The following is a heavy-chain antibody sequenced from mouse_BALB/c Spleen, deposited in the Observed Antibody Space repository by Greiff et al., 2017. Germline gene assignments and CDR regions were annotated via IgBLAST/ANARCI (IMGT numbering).Heavy chain of an antibody. J-gene: IGHJ2*01. V-gene: IGHV2-9*02. CDR3: SRDGLDTAPDY. D-gene: IGHD1-2*01. Sequence: VKLMESGPGLVAPSQSLSLTCTVSGFSLTSYGVHWVRQPPGKGLEWLGVIWAGGSTNYNSALMSRLSISTDNSKSQVFLKMNSLQTDDTAMYYCSRDGLDTAPDYWGQGTTLTVSS. CDR1: GFSLTSYG. CDR2: IWAGGST.